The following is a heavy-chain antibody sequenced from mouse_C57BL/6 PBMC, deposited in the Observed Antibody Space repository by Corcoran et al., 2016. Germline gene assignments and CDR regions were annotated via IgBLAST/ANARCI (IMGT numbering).Heavy chain of an antibody. Sequence: EVQLQQSGPELMKPGASVKIPCKASGYTFTDYNMDWVKQSHGKSLEWIGDINPNNGGTIYNQKFKGKATLTVDKSSSTAYMELRSLTSEDTAVYYCATGFAYWGQGTLVTVSA. CDR1: GYTFTDYN. V-gene: IGHV1-18*01. CDR3: ATGFAY. J-gene: IGHJ3*01. CDR2: INPNNGGT.